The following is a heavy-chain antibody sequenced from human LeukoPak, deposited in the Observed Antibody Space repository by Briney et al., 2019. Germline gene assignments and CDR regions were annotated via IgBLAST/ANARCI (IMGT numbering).Heavy chain of an antibody. CDR3: ARLIQLLDY. J-gene: IGHJ4*02. CDR1: GYTFTSNY. Sequence: GASVKVSCKASGYTFTSNYIHWVRQAPGQGLEWMGMIYPRDGSTSYAQKFQGRVTMTRDTSTSTVYMELSSLRSEDTAVYYCARLIQLLDYWGQGTLVTVSS. D-gene: IGHD5-18*01. V-gene: IGHV1-46*01. CDR2: IYPRDGST.